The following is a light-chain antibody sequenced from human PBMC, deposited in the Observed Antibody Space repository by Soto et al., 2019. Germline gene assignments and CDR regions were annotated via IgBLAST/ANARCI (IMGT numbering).Light chain of an antibody. Sequence: QAVVTPYPSLTVSPGGTVTLTCGSSTGAVTSGHYPYWFQQKPGQAPRTLIYDTSNKHSWTPARFSGSLLGGKAALTLSGAQPEDEAEYYCLLSYSGARLVFGTGTKVTVL. J-gene: IGLJ1*01. V-gene: IGLV7-46*01. CDR3: LLSYSGARLV. CDR2: DTS. CDR1: TGAVTSGHY.